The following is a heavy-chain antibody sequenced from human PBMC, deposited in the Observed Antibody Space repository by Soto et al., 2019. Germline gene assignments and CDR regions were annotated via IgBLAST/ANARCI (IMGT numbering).Heavy chain of an antibody. V-gene: IGHV3-21*01. CDR1: GFTLSRVS. CDR2: ISSGSSDT. J-gene: IGHJ4*02. CDR3: ARGAY. Sequence: PGGSLRLSCDASGFTLSRVSMNWVRQVPGKGPEWVASISSGSSDTWYADSVKGRVIISRDNAQNSLFLKTNTLIPEDTSMYYCARGAYWGPGTQVTVGS.